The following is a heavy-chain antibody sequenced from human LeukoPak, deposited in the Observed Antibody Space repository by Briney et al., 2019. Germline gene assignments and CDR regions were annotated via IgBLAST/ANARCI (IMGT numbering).Heavy chain of an antibody. V-gene: IGHV3-30*02. D-gene: IGHD3-22*01. CDR1: GFTFSSYG. J-gene: IGHJ3*02. CDR3: AREDSFPYAFDI. Sequence: GGSLRLSCAASGFTFSSYGMHWVRQAPGKGLEWVALIRYDGSNKYYADSVKGRFTISRDNSKNTVYLHMNSLRGEDTAVYYCAREDSFPYAFDIWGQGTMVTVSS. CDR2: IRYDGSNK.